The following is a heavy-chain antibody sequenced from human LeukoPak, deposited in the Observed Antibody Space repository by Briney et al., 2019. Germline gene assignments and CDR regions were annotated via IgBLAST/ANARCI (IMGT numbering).Heavy chain of an antibody. CDR2: ISAYNGNT. J-gene: IGHJ3*02. D-gene: IGHD3-22*01. Sequence: ASVKVSCKASGYTFTSYGISWVRQAPGQGLEWMGWISAYNGNTNYAQKLQGRVIMTTDTSTSTAYMELRSLRSDDTAVYYCARARLLRDAFDIWGQGTMVTVSS. CDR1: GYTFTSYG. CDR3: ARARLLRDAFDI. V-gene: IGHV1-18*01.